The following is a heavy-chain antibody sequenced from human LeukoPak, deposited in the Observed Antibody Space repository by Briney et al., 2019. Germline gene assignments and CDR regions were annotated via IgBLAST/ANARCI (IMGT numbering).Heavy chain of an antibody. V-gene: IGHV4-34*01. CDR2: INHSGST. D-gene: IGHD7-27*01. J-gene: IGHJ4*02. CDR3: ARAKETQNWGLIRQAGYYFDY. Sequence: PSETLSLTCAVYGGSFSGYYWSWIRQPPGKGLEWIGEINHSGSTNYNPSLKSRVTISVDTSKNQFSLKLSSVTAADTAVYYCARAKETQNWGLIRQAGYYFDYWGQGTLVTVSS. CDR1: GGSFSGYY.